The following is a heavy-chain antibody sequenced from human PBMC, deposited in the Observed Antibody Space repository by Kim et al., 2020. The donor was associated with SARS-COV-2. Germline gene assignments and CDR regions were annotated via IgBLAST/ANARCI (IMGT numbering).Heavy chain of an antibody. Sequence: SETLSLTCTVSGGSISSSSYYWGWIRQPPGKGLEWIGSIYYSGSTYYNPSLKSRVTISVDTSKNQFSLKLSSVTAADTAVYYCARVPNPRRMFLDYYYYGMDVWGQGTTVTVSS. V-gene: IGHV4-39*01. CDR3: ARVPNPRRMFLDYYYYGMDV. CDR2: IYYSGST. D-gene: IGHD3-3*01. J-gene: IGHJ6*02. CDR1: GGSISSSSYY.